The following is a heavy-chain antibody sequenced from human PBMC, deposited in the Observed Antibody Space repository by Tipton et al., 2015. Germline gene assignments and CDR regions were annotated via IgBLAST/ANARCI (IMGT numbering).Heavy chain of an antibody. CDR2: ISHSGNT. D-gene: IGHD3-9*01. CDR1: GGSVSSGSYY. CDR3: ACQDYDSLTRDYQTVDY. V-gene: IGHV4-39*07. J-gene: IGHJ4*02. Sequence: TLSLTCTVSGGSVSSGSYYWGWIRQPPGKGLEWIGSISHSGNTYYNPSLKSRVTMSRDTSKNQFFLKLTSVTAADTAVYYCACQDYDSLTRDYQTVDYWGQGTLVTVSS.